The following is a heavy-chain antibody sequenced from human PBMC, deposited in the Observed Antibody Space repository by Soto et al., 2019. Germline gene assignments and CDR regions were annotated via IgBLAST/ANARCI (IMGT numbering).Heavy chain of an antibody. CDR1: GFAVSNNY. D-gene: IGHD3-22*01. J-gene: IGHJ4*02. V-gene: IGHV3-53*01. CDR3: ARAGSPFDSDSSGYWGFDH. Sequence: GGSLRLSCVASGFAVSNNYMNWVRQAPGKGLEWVSVVYSGGATYYADSVRGRFTVSRDDSKNTLFLQMSSLRAEDTAVYYCARAGSPFDSDSSGYWGFDHWGQGTLVTVSS. CDR2: VYSGGAT.